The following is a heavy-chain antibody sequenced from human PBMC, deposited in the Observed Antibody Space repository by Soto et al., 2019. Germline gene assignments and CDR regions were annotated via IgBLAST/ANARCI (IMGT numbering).Heavy chain of an antibody. J-gene: IGHJ4*02. CDR3: ARGRGYSYGNFDY. D-gene: IGHD5-18*01. Sequence: SETLSLTCSVSGASISSNFWSWVRQPPGKGLEWIGYIYYSGSTNYNPSLKSRVTISVDTSKNQFSLKLSSVTAADTAVYYCARGRGYSYGNFDYWGQGTLVTVSS. CDR2: IYYSGST. CDR1: GASISSNF. V-gene: IGHV4-59*01.